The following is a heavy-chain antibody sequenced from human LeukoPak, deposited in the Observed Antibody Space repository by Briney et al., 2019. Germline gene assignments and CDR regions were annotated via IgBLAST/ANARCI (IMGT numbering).Heavy chain of an antibody. CDR2: ISYDGRNK. Sequence: PGRSLRLSCAASGFTFSSYGMHWVRQAPGKGLEWVAVISYDGRNKYYADSVKGRFTTSRDNSKNTLYLQMNSLRAEDTAVYYCAKMDIDWLLYYWGQGTLVTVSS. CDR3: AKMDIDWLLYY. J-gene: IGHJ4*02. CDR1: GFTFSSYG. V-gene: IGHV3-30*18. D-gene: IGHD3-9*01.